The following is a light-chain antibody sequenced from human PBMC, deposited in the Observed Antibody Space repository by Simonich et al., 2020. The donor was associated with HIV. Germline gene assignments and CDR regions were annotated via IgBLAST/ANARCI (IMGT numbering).Light chain of an antibody. CDR1: SSNLGNNY. V-gene: IGLV1-51*01. J-gene: IGLJ2*01. CDR2: DNN. Sequence: QSVLTQPPSVSAAPGQKVTISCSGSSSNLGNNYVSWYQQLPGTAPKLLMYDNNKRPSGIPDRFSGSKSGTSATLGITGLQTGDEADYYCRTWDSSLSAVVFGGGTKLTVL. CDR3: RTWDSSLSAVV.